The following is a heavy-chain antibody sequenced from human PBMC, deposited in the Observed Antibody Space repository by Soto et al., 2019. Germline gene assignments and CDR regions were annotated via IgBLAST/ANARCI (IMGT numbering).Heavy chain of an antibody. V-gene: IGHV3-30*18. CDR3: AKESDYGDPYYYYYGMDV. CDR1: GFTFSSYG. CDR2: ISYDGSNK. D-gene: IGHD4-17*01. J-gene: IGHJ6*02. Sequence: GGSLRLSCAASGFTFSSYGMHWVRQAPGKGLEWVAVISYDGSNKYYADSVKGRFTISRDNSKNTLYLQMNSLRAEDTAVYYCAKESDYGDPYYYYYGMDVWGQGTTVTVSS.